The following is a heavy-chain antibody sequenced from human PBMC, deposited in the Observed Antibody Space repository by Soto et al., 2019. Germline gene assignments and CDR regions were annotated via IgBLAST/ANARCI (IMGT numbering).Heavy chain of an antibody. CDR3: AKRDGYYLDF. CDR2: ISGSCAGT. D-gene: IGHD3-22*01. CDR1: GFSFINYA. V-gene: IGHV3-23*01. Sequence: PGGSLRLSCGVSGFSFINYAMSWVCQAPGNGLDWVSAISGSCAGTYYADSVKGRFTISRDNSKNTLYLQMSSLRVEDTAVYYCAKRDGYYLDFWG. J-gene: IGHJ4*01.